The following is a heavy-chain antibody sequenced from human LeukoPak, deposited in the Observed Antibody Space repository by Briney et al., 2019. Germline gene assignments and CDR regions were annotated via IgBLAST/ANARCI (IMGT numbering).Heavy chain of an antibody. CDR2: INPNSGGT. CDR3: ARGPKYYYDSSGPRTIDDY. J-gene: IGHJ4*02. V-gene: IGHV1-2*02. D-gene: IGHD3-22*01. Sequence: ASVKVSCKASGYTFTGYYMHWVRQAPGQGLEWMGWINPNSGGTNYAQKFQGRVTMTRDTSISTAYMELSRLRSDDTAVYYCARGPKYYYDSSGPRTIDDYWGQGTLLTLSS. CDR1: GYTFTGYY.